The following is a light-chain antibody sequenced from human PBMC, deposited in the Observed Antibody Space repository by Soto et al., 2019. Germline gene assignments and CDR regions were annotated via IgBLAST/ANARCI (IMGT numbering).Light chain of an antibody. CDR1: QNVGNN. Sequence: EIVMTQSPATLSVSPGERATLSCRASQNVGNNLVWYQQKPGQAPRLLIYGASSRATGIPDRFSGSGSGTDFTLTIRRLEPEDFAVYYCQQYGSSYPWTFGQGTKGDIK. CDR2: GAS. J-gene: IGKJ1*01. CDR3: QQYGSSYPWT. V-gene: IGKV3-20*01.